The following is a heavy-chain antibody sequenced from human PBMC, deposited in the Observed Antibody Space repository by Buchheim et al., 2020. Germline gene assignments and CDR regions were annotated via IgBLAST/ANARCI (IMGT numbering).Heavy chain of an antibody. CDR2: IYYRGST. Sequence: QVQLQESGPGLVKPSQTLSLTCTVSGGYISSGGYYWSWIRQHPGKGLEWLGYIYYRGSTYDNPSLKGGVTMSVDTSKNQFALKLSSVTAADTAVYYCAGHGYYYDSSGYFDYWGQGTL. J-gene: IGHJ4*02. CDR1: GGYISSGGYY. V-gene: IGHV4-31*03. D-gene: IGHD3-22*01. CDR3: AGHGYYYDSSGYFDY.